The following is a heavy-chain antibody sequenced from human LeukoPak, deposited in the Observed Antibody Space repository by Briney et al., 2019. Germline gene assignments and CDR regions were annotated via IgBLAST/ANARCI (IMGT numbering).Heavy chain of an antibody. J-gene: IGHJ6*03. V-gene: IGHV4-59*01. D-gene: IGHD2/OR15-2a*01. Sequence: SETLSLTCTVSGGSISNYYWNWIRQPPGKGLEWIGYISYSGSTNYNPSLKSRVTISVDTSKNQFSLKLSSVTAADTAVYYCARSFNYYYYYMDVWGKGTTVTASS. CDR2: ISYSGST. CDR3: ARSFNYYYYYMDV. CDR1: GGSISNYY.